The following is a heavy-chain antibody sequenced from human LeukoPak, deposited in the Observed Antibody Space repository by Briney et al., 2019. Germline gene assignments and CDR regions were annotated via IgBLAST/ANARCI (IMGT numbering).Heavy chain of an antibody. V-gene: IGHV3-9*01. CDR1: GFTFDDYA. CDR2: ISWNSGSI. J-gene: IGHJ4*02. Sequence: PGRSLRLSCAASGFTFDDYAMHWVRQAPGKGLEWVSGISWNSGSIDYADSVKGRFTISRDNAKNSLFLQMNSLRAEDTAVYYCARDRQDNIAAPPGILGYWGQGTLVTVSS. CDR3: ARDRQDNIAAPPGILGY. D-gene: IGHD6-6*01.